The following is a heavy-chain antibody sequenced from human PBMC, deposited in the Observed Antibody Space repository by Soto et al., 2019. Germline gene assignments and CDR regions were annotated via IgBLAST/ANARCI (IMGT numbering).Heavy chain of an antibody. CDR3: AGAGETYYDFWSGANWFDP. J-gene: IGHJ5*02. CDR1: GGTFSSYA. V-gene: IGHV1-69*13. CDR2: IIPIFGTA. Sequence: ASVKVSCKASGGTFSSYAISWVRQAPGQGLEWMGGIIPIFGTANYAQKFQGRVTITADESTSTAYMELSSLRSEDTAVYYCAGAGETYYDFWSGANWFDPWGQGTMVTVYS. D-gene: IGHD3-3*01.